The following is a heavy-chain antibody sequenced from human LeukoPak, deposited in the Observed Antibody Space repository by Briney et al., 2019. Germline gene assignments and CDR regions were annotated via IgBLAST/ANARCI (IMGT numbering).Heavy chain of an antibody. CDR1: GYTFTSYS. Sequence: ASVKVSCKASGYTFTSYSMHWVRQAPGQSLEWMGWINAGNGKTKYSQKFQGRVTITRDTSANTAYMDQSSLRSEDTAVYYCARDWLEPYDYYGMDVWGQGTTVTVSS. CDR3: ARDWLEPYDYYGMDV. CDR2: INAGNGKT. V-gene: IGHV1-3*01. J-gene: IGHJ6*02. D-gene: IGHD5-12*01.